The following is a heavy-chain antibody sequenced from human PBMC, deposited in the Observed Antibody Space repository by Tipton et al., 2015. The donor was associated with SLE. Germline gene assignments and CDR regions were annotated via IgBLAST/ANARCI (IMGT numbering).Heavy chain of an antibody. J-gene: IGHJ5*02. CDR3: ARGGWGWLDP. CDR1: GASISHYY. Sequence: TLSLTCSVSGASISHYYWSWIRQPPGKGLEWIGYIYYSGSTYYNPSLKSRVTISVDTSKNQFSLKLTSVTAADTAVYYCARGGWGWLDPWGQGTLVTVSS. D-gene: IGHD3-10*01. V-gene: IGHV4-59*12. CDR2: IYYSGST.